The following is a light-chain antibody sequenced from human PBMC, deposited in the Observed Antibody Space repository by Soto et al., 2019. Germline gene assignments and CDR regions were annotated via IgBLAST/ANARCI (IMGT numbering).Light chain of an antibody. CDR2: AAS. J-gene: IGKJ5*01. CDR1: QTITNY. V-gene: IGKV1-39*01. Sequence: DIQMTQSPSSLSASVGDRVTITCRASQTITNYLNWYQQKPGKAPKVLIFAASSLQSGVPSRFSGSGSGTDLTLTISSLQPEDFATYYCQQSYTTPRTFGQGTRREI. CDR3: QQSYTTPRT.